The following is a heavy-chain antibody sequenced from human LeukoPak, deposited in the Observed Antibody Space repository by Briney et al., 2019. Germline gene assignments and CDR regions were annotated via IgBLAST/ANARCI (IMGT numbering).Heavy chain of an antibody. CDR2: IKRDGSEK. Sequence: GGSLRLSCAASGFTFSNYWMSWVRQAPGKGLEWVANIKRDGSEKYYVDSVKGRFTISRDNAKNSLYLQMNSLRAEDTAVYYCARDRYSSGGLDVWGQGTTVTVSS. J-gene: IGHJ6*02. D-gene: IGHD3-22*01. CDR3: ARDRYSSGGLDV. CDR1: GFTFSNYW. V-gene: IGHV3-7*04.